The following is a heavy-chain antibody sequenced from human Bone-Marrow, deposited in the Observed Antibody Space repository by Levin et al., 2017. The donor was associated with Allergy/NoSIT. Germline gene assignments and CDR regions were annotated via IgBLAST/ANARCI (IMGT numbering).Heavy chain of an antibody. Sequence: PGGSLRLSCAASGFTVSSNYMSWVRQAPGKGLEWVSVIYSGGSTYYADSVKGRFTISRDNSKNTLYLQMNSLRAEDTAVYYCARDDYGDYLGVDYWGQGTLVTVSS. J-gene: IGHJ4*02. CDR3: ARDDYGDYLGVDY. D-gene: IGHD4-17*01. CDR2: IYSGGST. CDR1: GFTVSSNY. V-gene: IGHV3-66*01.